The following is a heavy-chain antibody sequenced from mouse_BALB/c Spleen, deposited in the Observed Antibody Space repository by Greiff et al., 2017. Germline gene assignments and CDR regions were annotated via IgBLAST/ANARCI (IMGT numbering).Heavy chain of an antibody. Sequence: VQLQESGAELVRPGVSVKISCKGSGYTFTDYAMHWVKQSHAKSLEWIGVISTYYGDASYNQKFKGKATMTVDKSSSTAYMELARLTSEDSAIYYCARGGTTVVAPSFAYWGQGTLVTVSA. V-gene: IGHV1S137*01. CDR1: GYTFTDYA. J-gene: IGHJ3*01. CDR2: ISTYYGDA. D-gene: IGHD1-1*01. CDR3: ARGGTTVVAPSFAY.